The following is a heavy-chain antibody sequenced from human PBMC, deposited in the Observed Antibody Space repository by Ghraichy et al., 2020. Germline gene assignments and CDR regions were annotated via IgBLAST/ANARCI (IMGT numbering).Heavy chain of an antibody. V-gene: IGHV4-59*08. CDR1: GGSISSYY. J-gene: IGHJ3*02. D-gene: IGHD3-22*01. Sequence: ESLNISCTVSGGSISSYYWSWIRQPPGKGLEWIGYIYYSGSTNYNPSLKSRVTISVDTSKNQFSLKLSSVTAADTAVYYCARRIDDSSGFDAFDIWGQGTMVTVSS. CDR3: ARRIDDSSGFDAFDI. CDR2: IYYSGST.